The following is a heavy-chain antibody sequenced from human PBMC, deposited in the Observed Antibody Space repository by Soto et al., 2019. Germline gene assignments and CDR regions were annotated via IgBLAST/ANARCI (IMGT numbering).Heavy chain of an antibody. D-gene: IGHD3-10*01. V-gene: IGHV4-30-2*01. CDR2: IYHSGST. J-gene: IGHJ6*02. Sequence: SETLSLTCAVSGGSISSGDYSWSWLRQPPGKGLEWIGYIYHSGSTYYNPSLKSRVTISVDTSKNHFSLKLNSVTAADTALYYCAKQGFGQLDGLVSAWGPGTTVPVSS. CDR1: GGSISSGDYS. CDR3: AKQGFGQLDGLVSA.